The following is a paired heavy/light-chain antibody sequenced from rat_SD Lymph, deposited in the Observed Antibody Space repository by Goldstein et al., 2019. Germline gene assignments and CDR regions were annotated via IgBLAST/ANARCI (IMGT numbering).Light chain of an antibody. V-gene: IGKV8S6*01. J-gene: IGKJ1*01. CDR3: EQYYSYPPT. CDR2: LAS. Sequence: DIVMTQSPSSLAVSAGDKVTMSCKSSQSLFSSEYQGNYLSWFQQKPGQSPKLLISLASTRETGVPDRFIGSGSGTDFTLTINSVQAEDLAVYYCEQYYSYPPTFGGGTKLELK. CDR1: QSLFSSEYQGNY.
Heavy chain of an antibody. Sequence: QVQLQQSGAELVKPGTSVKLSCKASGYTFTSNHMNWIKQTTGQGLEWIGIINPGSGGTSYNVKFKGKATLTVDKSSSTAFMQLSSLTPEDSAVYYCARDVRREYYYDGYYHGGNYVMDAWGQGASVTVSS. CDR3: ARDVRREYYYDGYYHGGNYVMDA. V-gene: IGHV1-47*01. J-gene: IGHJ4*01. D-gene: IGHD1-12*03. CDR1: GYTFTSNH. CDR2: INPGSGGT.